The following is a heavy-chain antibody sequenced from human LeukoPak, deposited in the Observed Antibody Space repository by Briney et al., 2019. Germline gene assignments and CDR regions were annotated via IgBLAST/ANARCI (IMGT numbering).Heavy chain of an antibody. CDR3: ARDLGPDAFDI. CDR2: IWYDGSNK. Sequence: GGSLRLSCAASGFTFSSYGMHWVRQAPGKGLEWVAVIWYDGSNKYYADSVKGRFTISRDNSKNTLYLQMNSLRAEDTAVYYCARDLGPDAFDIWGQGTMVTVSS. D-gene: IGHD7-27*01. CDR1: GFTFSSYG. V-gene: IGHV3-33*01. J-gene: IGHJ3*02.